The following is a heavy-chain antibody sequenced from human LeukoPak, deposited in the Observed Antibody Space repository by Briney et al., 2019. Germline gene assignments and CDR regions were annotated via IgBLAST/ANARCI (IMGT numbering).Heavy chain of an antibody. CDR1: GYTFTGYY. V-gene: IGHV1-46*01. D-gene: IGHD3-3*01. J-gene: IGHJ3*02. CDR2: INPSGGST. CDR3: ARVLTVFRNFDAFHI. Sequence: ASVKVSCKASGYTFTGYYMHWVRQAPGQGLEWMGIINPSGGSTSYAQRFQGRVTMTRDTSTSTVYMELSSLKSEDTAVYYCARVLTVFRNFDAFHIWGQGTMVTVSS.